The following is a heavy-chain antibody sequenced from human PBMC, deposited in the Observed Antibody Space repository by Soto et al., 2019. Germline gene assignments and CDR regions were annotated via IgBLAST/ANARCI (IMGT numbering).Heavy chain of an antibody. CDR1: GGSFSGYY. Sequence: QVQLQQWGAGLLKPSETLSLTCNVYGGSFSGYYWSWIRQPPGKGLEWIGEINHSGNTNYNPSLKSRVTISVDTSKNQLFLNLSSVTAADTAMYYCARHHVRGRTIAGAVVFWGQGTLVTVSS. J-gene: IGHJ4*02. V-gene: IGHV4-34*01. D-gene: IGHD6-13*01. CDR2: INHSGNT. CDR3: ARHHVRGRTIAGAVVF.